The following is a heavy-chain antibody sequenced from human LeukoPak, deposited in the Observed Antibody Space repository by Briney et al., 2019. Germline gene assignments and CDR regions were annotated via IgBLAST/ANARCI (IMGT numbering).Heavy chain of an antibody. CDR2: IYHSGST. J-gene: IGHJ6*03. V-gene: IGHV4-38-2*02. CDR3: ARSITLVRGVIIGYYYMDV. CDR1: GYSLSSGYY. Sequence: SETLSLTCTVSGYSLSSGYYWGWIRQLPGKGLEWIGTIYHSGSTYYNPSLKSRVTISLDTSMNKFSLKLISVTAADTAVYYGARSITLVRGVIIGYYYMDVWGKGTTVTVSS. D-gene: IGHD3-10*01.